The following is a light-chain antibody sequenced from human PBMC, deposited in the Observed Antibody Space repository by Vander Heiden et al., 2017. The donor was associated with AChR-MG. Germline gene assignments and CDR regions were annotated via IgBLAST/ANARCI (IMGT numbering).Light chain of an antibody. V-gene: IGKV2-28*01. CDR3: LQLTQIPFT. CDR2: LGS. CDR1: QSLLHSDGYTY. Sequence: DVVMTQSPLSLPVTPGEPASIAHRSSQSLLHSDGYTYLDWYLQKPGQSPQLLIYLGSTRASGVPDRFSGSGSGTDFTLKISKVEAEDVRVYYCLQLTQIPFTFGQGTKLEIK. J-gene: IGKJ2*01.